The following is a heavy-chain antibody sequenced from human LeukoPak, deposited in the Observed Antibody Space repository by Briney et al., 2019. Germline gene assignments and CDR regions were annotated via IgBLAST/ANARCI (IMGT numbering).Heavy chain of an antibody. V-gene: IGHV4-4*09. D-gene: IGHD3-10*01. J-gene: IGHJ4*02. CDR1: GGSISTDY. CDR3: ASLYYGSGLADDY. Sequence: SETLSLTCTVSGGSISTDYWNRIRQPPGKGLEWIGYIYPSGRSNYSPSLKSRVTISADTSKRQFSLKLTSVTAADTAVYYCASLYYGSGLADDYWGQGILVTVSS. CDR2: IYPSGRS.